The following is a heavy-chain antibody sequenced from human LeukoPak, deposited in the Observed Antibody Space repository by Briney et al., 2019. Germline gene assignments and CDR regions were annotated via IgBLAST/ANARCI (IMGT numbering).Heavy chain of an antibody. CDR1: GGTFSSFA. V-gene: IGHV1-69*04. CDR3: ASREYDSTNYYLYYFDF. Sequence: SVTVSCKASGGTFSSFAFSWVRQAPGQGLEWMGRIIPILDIANYAQNFQDRVTITADKSTSTAYMEVSSLRSEDTAVYYCASREYDSTNYYLYYFDFWGQGTLVTVSS. CDR2: IIPILDIA. J-gene: IGHJ4*02. D-gene: IGHD3-22*01.